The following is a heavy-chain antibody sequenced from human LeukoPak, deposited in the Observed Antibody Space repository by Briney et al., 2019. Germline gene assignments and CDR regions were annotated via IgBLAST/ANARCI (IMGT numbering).Heavy chain of an antibody. J-gene: IGHJ4*02. V-gene: IGHV4-59*01. Sequence: SETLSLTCTVSGGSISSYYWSWIRQPPGKGLEWIGYTYYSGSTNYNPSLKSRVTISVDTSKNQFSLKLSSVTAADTAVYYCAREAQGFWSGYFDYWGQGTLVTVSS. CDR1: GGSISSYY. CDR2: TYYSGST. CDR3: AREAQGFWSGYFDY. D-gene: IGHD3-3*01.